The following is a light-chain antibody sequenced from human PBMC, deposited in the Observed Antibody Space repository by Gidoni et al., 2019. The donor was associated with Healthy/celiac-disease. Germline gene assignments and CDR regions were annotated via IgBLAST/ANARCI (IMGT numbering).Light chain of an antibody. CDR1: QSISNW. V-gene: IGKV1-5*01. Sequence: DIQMTQSPSTLSASVGDRVTITCPASQSISNWFACYQQKPGKAPKLLNYDASSLESGVPSRFGGRGSRAEITLTISRLPADNFATYYCQQHNSYWTFGQGTKVEIK. CDR3: QQHNSYWT. CDR2: DAS. J-gene: IGKJ1*01.